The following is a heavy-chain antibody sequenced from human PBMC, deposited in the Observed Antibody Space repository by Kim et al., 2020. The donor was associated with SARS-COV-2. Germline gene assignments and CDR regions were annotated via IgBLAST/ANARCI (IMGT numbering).Heavy chain of an antibody. CDR3: ARGLSLSDRWRVTQLNWFDP. CDR2: INHSGST. J-gene: IGHJ5*02. CDR1: GGSFSGYY. D-gene: IGHD6-19*01. Sequence: SETLSLTCAVYGGSFSGYYWSWIRQPPGKGLEWIGEINHSGSTNYNPSLKSRVTISVDTSKNQFSLKLSSVTAADTAVYYCARGLSLSDRWRVTQLNWFDPWGQGTLVTVSS. V-gene: IGHV4-34*01.